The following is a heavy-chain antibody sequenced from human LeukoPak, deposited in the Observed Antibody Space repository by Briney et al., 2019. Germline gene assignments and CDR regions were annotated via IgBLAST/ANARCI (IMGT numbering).Heavy chain of an antibody. CDR2: ISSSGSTI. J-gene: IGHJ6*04. CDR3: AELGITMIGGV. D-gene: IGHD3-10*02. Sequence: GGSLSLSCAASGFTFSSYSMNWVRPAPGKGLEWVSYISSSGSTIYYADSVKGRFTISRDNAKNSLYLQMNSLRAEDTAVYYCAELGITMIGGVWGKGTTVTISS. V-gene: IGHV3-48*04. CDR1: GFTFSSYS.